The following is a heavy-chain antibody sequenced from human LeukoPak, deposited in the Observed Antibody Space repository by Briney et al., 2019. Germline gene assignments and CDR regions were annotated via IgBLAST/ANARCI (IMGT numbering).Heavy chain of an antibody. CDR2: INQEGSQK. J-gene: IGHJ4*02. D-gene: IGHD1-1*01. Sequence: GGSLRLSCAASGFTFRSFWMSWVRQAPGKGREWVANINQEGSQKYYVDSLKGRFTISRENAKNSLYLQMSRLRAEDRAVYYCARGPTDYYSDYWGQGTLVTVSS. CDR3: ARGPTDYYSDY. CDR1: GFTFRSFW. V-gene: IGHV3-7*01.